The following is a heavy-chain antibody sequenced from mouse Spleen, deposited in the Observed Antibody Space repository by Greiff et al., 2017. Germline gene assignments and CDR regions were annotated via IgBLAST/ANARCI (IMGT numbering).Heavy chain of an antibody. J-gene: IGHJ4*01. V-gene: IGHV1-9*01. CDR1: GYTFTGYW. CDR3: AHYYGSYYAMDY. Sequence: QVQLQQSGTELMKPGASVKLSCKASGYTFTGYWIEWIKQRPGHGLEWIGEILPGSGNANYNEKFKGKATFTADTSSNTAYMQLSSLTTEDSAIYYCAHYYGSYYAMDYWGQGTSVTVSS. D-gene: IGHD1-1*01. CDR2: ILPGSGNA.